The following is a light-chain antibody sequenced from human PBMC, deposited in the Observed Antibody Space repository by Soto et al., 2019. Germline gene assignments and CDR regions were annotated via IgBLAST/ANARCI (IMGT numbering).Light chain of an antibody. CDR3: LLYYGGAVV. V-gene: IGLV7-43*01. CDR2: STS. CDR1: TGAVTSGYY. Sequence: QAVVPQEPSLTVSPGGTVTLTCASSTGAVTSGYYPNWFQQKPGQAPRALIYSTSNNHSWTPARFSGSLLGGKAALTLSGVQPEDEAEYYCLLYYGGAVVFGGGTKLTVL. J-gene: IGLJ2*01.